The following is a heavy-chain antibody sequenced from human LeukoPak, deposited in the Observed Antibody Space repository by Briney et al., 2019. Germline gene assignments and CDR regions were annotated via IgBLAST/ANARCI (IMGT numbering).Heavy chain of an antibody. D-gene: IGHD6-13*01. CDR2: FYSGGST. CDR3: ARVVWVAAAGTAEYFQH. V-gene: IGHV3-66*01. Sequence: PGGSLRLSCVASRFTVSSNSMSWVRQAPGKGLEWVSVFYSGGSTYYADSVKGRFLISRDNSKNTLYLQMNNLRAEDTAVYYCARVVWVAAAGTAEYFQHWGQGTLVTVSS. CDR1: RFTVSSNS. J-gene: IGHJ1*01.